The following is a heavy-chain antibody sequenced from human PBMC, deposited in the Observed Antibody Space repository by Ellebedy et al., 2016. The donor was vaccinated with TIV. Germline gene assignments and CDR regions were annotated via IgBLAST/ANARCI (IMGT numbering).Heavy chain of an antibody. CDR1: GGTFSSYV. Sequence: SVKVSCXASGGTFSSYVIHWVRQAPGQGLEWMGRLIPIFATANYAQKFQGRVAITADKSTSTAYMELSSLRSEDTAVYFCARGSGANFDYWGQGTLVTVSS. CDR3: ARGSGANFDY. J-gene: IGHJ4*02. CDR2: LIPIFATA. D-gene: IGHD1-1*01. V-gene: IGHV1-69*06.